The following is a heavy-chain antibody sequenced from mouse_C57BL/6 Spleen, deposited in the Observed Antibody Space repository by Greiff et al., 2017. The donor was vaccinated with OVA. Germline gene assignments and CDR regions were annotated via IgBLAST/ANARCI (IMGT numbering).Heavy chain of an antibody. CDR1: GYTFTSYW. D-gene: IGHD4-1*02. Sequence: QVQLQQPGAELVKPGASVKLSCKASGYTFTSYWMHWVKQRPGQGLEWIGMIHPNSGSTNYNEKFKSKATLTVDKSSSTAYMHLSSLTSEDSAVYYCARSSTGRDYFDYWGQGTTLTVSS. V-gene: IGHV1-64*01. J-gene: IGHJ2*01. CDR2: IHPNSGST. CDR3: ARSSTGRDYFDY.